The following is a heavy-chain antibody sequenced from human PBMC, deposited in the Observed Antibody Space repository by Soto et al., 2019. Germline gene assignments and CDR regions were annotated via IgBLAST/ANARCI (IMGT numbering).Heavy chain of an antibody. CDR3: ARHEYYASGSYS. D-gene: IGHD3-10*01. J-gene: IGHJ5*02. CDR2: TYYRSKWYS. Sequence: SQTLSLTCAISGDSFSSNDAAWNWIRQSPSRGLEWLGRTYYRSKWYSVSAVSVKGRLTIKADTSKNQFSLQLDSVTPEDTAVYYCARHEYYASGSYSWGQGTLVTVSS. V-gene: IGHV6-1*01. CDR1: GDSFSSNDAA.